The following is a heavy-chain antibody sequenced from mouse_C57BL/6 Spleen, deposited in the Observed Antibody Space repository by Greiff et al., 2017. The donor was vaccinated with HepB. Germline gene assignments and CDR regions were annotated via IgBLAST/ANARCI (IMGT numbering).Heavy chain of an antibody. CDR2: ISDGGSYT. CDR1: GFTFSSYA. Sequence: EVHLVESGGGLVKPGGSLKLSCAASGFTFSSYAMSWVRQTPEKRLEWVATISDGGSYTYYTDNVKGRFTISRDNAKNNRYLQMSHLKSEDTAMYYCAREGYGSSYWYFDDWGTGTTVTVSS. CDR3: AREGYGSSYWYFDD. J-gene: IGHJ1*03. V-gene: IGHV5-4*01. D-gene: IGHD1-1*01.